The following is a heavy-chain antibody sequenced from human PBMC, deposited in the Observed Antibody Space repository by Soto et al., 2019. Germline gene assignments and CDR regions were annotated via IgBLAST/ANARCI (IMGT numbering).Heavy chain of an antibody. D-gene: IGHD6-25*01. CDR2: INSDGSST. CDR3: ARAGDSSGSYSFDN. J-gene: IGHJ4*02. Sequence: GGSLRLSCAASGFTFSSYWMHWVRQAPGKGLAWVSRINSDGSSTGYAGSVKGRFTISRDNAKNTLYLQMNSLTAEDTAVYYCARAGDSSGSYSFDNWGQGTLVTVSS. V-gene: IGHV3-74*01. CDR1: GFTFSSYW.